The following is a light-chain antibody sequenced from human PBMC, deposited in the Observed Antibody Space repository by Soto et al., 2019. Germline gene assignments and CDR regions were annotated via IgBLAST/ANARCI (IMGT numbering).Light chain of an antibody. V-gene: IGKV3-15*01. CDR3: QHYNNGPPFT. Sequence: EIVMPQSPATLSVSPGERATLSCRASQSVSSNLAWYQQKPGQAPRLLIYGASTRATGIPARFSGSGSGTEFTLTISSLQSEDFAVYYCQHYNNGPPFTFGPGTKVDIK. CDR1: QSVSSN. J-gene: IGKJ3*01. CDR2: GAS.